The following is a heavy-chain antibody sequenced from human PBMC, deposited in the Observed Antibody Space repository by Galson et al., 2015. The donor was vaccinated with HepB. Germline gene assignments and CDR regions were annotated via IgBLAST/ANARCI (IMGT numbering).Heavy chain of an antibody. Sequence: SLRLSCAASGFTFSNAWMSWVRQAPGKGLEWVGRIKSKTDGGTTDYAAPVKGRFTISRDDSKNTLYLQMNSLKTEDTAVYYCTTAYYYGSGSYYPDYWGQGTLVTVSS. CDR2: IKSKTDGGTT. J-gene: IGHJ4*02. CDR1: GFTFSNAW. CDR3: TTAYYYGSGSYYPDY. V-gene: IGHV3-15*01. D-gene: IGHD3-10*01.